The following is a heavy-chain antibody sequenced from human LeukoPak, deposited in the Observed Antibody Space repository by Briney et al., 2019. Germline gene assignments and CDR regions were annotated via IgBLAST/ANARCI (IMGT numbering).Heavy chain of an antibody. CDR3: ARAYSDSVTAFDI. Sequence: PGGSLRPSCAASGFTFSIYSMSWVRQAPGKGLEWVSSIGRSSSYIYSADSVKGRFTLSRDNAKNSLYLQMNSLRDEDTAVYYCARAYSDSVTAFDIWGQGTMVTVSS. CDR1: GFTFSIYS. V-gene: IGHV3-21*01. J-gene: IGHJ3*02. CDR2: IGRSSSYI. D-gene: IGHD5-12*01.